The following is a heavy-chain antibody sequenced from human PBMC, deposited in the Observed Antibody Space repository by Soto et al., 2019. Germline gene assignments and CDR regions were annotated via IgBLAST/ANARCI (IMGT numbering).Heavy chain of an antibody. CDR2: ISYDGSNK. Sequence: QVQLVESGGGVVQPGRSLRLSCEASGFTFSSYGMNWVRQAPGKGLEWLAVISYDGSNKYYADTVKGRFTISRDNSKNTVYLQMNSLRAEDTAVYYCGASYYSASGCHSAAVKPFDYWGQGTLVTVSS. CDR3: GASYYSASGCHSAAVKPFDY. J-gene: IGHJ4*02. D-gene: IGHD3-22*01. V-gene: IGHV3-30*03. CDR1: GFTFSSYG.